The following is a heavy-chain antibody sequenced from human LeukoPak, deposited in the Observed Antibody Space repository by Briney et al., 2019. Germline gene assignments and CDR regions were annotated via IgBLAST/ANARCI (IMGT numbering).Heavy chain of an antibody. J-gene: IGHJ4*02. CDR3: ARHIAAAAYFDY. D-gene: IGHD6-13*01. CDR1: GFTSSSYL. V-gene: IGHV3-7*05. CDR2: IKQDGSEK. Sequence: GGSLSLSCAASGFTSSSYLMSCVPESPGKAGEWLGKIKQDGSEKYYVDSVQGRFTSSRDNAKNSLYLQMTSLRAEDTAVYYCARHIAAAAYFDYWGQGTLVTVSS.